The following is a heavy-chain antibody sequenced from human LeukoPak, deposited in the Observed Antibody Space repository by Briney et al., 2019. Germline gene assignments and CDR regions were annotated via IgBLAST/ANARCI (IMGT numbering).Heavy chain of an antibody. V-gene: IGHV3-9*01. CDR2: ISWNSGSI. Sequence: GGSLRLSCAASGFTFDDYAMHWVRHAPVKGLEWVSGISWNSGSIGYADSVKGRFTISRDNAKNSLYLQMNSLRAEDTALYYCAKDSGYSSGWYPDYWGQGTLVTVSS. CDR3: AKDSGYSSGWYPDY. J-gene: IGHJ4*02. D-gene: IGHD6-19*01. CDR1: GFTFDDYA.